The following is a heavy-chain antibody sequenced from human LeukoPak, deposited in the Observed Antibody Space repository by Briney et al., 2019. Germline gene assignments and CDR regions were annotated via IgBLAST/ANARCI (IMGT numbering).Heavy chain of an antibody. CDR3: AKDMPYDSMYVGAFDI. CDR2: TSWNGGAT. D-gene: IGHD3-22*01. V-gene: IGHV3-20*04. J-gene: IGHJ3*02. Sequence: GGSLRLSCAASGFTFDDYAMSWVRQSPGKGPEWVSGTSWNGGATSYADSVKGRFTISRDNAKNSLYLQMNSLGAEDTASYYCAKDMPYDSMYVGAFDIWGQGTMVTVSS. CDR1: GFTFDDYA.